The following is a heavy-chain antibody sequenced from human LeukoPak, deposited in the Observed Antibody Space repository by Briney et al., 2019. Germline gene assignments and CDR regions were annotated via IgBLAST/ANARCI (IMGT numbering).Heavy chain of an antibody. Sequence: KSSETLSLTCTVSGGSVSSTTYYWSWIRQPPGKGLEWIASSNYSASTYYTPSLKSRVAISVDTSENQFSLKLSSVTAADTAVYYCARYVVYGSGKYYFDYWGQGTLVTVSS. D-gene: IGHD3-10*01. CDR3: ARYVVYGSGKYYFDY. V-gene: IGHV4-39*01. CDR1: GGSVSSTTYY. CDR2: SNYSAST. J-gene: IGHJ4*02.